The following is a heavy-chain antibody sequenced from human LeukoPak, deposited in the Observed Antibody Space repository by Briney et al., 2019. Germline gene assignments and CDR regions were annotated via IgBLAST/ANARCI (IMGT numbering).Heavy chain of an antibody. D-gene: IGHD6-19*01. Sequence: GGSRRLSWAASGFTCSTYFMSWVRQAPGKGLEWLSLILHNGDSTYYADSVKGRFTISRDNSKNTLYLQMNSLRAEDTAVYYCAKDNSREVAGMFVDYWGQGTLVTVSS. J-gene: IGHJ4*02. CDR3: AKDNSREVAGMFVDY. V-gene: IGHV3-23*01. CDR2: ILHNGDST. CDR1: GFTCSTYF.